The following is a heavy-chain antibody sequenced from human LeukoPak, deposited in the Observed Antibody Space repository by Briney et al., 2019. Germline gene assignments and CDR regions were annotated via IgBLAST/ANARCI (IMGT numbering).Heavy chain of an antibody. D-gene: IGHD6-13*01. CDR3: ARERYQPNSSSWPNDAFDI. J-gene: IGHJ3*02. CDR2: IFHSGNT. CDR1: GYSINSGHY. Sequence: SETLSLTCTVSGYSINSGHYWGWIRQPPGKGLEWIGSIFHSGNTYSNPSLKSRVTISVDTSKNQFSLKLSSVTAADTAVYYCARERYQPNSSSWPNDAFDIWGQGTMVTVSS. V-gene: IGHV4-38-2*02.